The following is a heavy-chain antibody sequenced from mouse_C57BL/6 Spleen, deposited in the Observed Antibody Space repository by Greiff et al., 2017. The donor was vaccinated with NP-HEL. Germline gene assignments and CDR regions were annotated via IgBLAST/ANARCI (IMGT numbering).Heavy chain of an antibody. CDR1: GFTFSDYG. V-gene: IGHV5-17*01. D-gene: IGHD1-1*01. CDR3: AATVVNYYAMDY. J-gene: IGHJ4*01. CDR2: ISSGSSTI. Sequence: EVKLMESGGGLVKPGGSLKLSCAASGFTFSDYGMHWVRQAPEKGLEWVAYISSGSSTIYYADTVKGRFTSSRDNAKNTLFLQMTSLRSEDTAMYYCAATVVNYYAMDYWGQGTSVTVSS.